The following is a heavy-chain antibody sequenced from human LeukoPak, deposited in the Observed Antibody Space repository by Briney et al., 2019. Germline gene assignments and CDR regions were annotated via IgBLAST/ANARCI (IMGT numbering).Heavy chain of an antibody. Sequence: GGSLRLSCAASGFTFTNAWMTWVRQAPGKGLEWVGRIKSTTDGGTTDYAAPVKGRFTFSRDDSKNTLYLQMNSLKTEDTAVYYCTTTGYYYDSSGYSPPRPAPDYWGQGTLVTVSS. CDR1: GFTFTNAW. V-gene: IGHV3-15*01. D-gene: IGHD3-22*01. CDR2: IKSTTDGGTT. CDR3: TTTGYYYDSSGYSPPRPAPDY. J-gene: IGHJ4*02.